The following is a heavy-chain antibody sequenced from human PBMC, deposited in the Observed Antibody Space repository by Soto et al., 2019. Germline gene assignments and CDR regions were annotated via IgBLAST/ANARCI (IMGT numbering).Heavy chain of an antibody. Sequence: ASVKVSCKASGGTFSSYAISWVRQAPGQGLEWMGGIIPIFGTANYAQKFQGRVTITADESTSTAHMELSSLRSEDTAVYYCARLTDYYDSSGYYPHFDYWGQGTLVTVSS. J-gene: IGHJ4*02. V-gene: IGHV1-69*13. CDR1: GGTFSSYA. D-gene: IGHD3-22*01. CDR2: IIPIFGTA. CDR3: ARLTDYYDSSGYYPHFDY.